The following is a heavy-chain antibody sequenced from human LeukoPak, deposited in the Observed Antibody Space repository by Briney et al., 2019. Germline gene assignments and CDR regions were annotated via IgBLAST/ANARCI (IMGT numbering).Heavy chain of an antibody. J-gene: IGHJ4*02. CDR3: ARVSRTSMVRGVITFDH. V-gene: IGHV1-69*13. CDR2: IIPIFGTA. Sequence: SVKVSCKASGCMFSSYAINWVRQAPGQGLEWMGGIIPIFGTANYAQRFQGRVTITADESSSTAYMELSSLRSEDTAVYYCARVSRTSMVRGVITFDHWGQGTLV. CDR1: GCMFSSYA. D-gene: IGHD3-10*01.